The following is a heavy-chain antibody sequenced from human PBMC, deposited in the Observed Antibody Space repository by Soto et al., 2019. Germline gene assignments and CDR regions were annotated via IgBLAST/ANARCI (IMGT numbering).Heavy chain of an antibody. CDR3: AGPGYSSQDY. J-gene: IGHJ4*02. Sequence: PWGSLRISCASSGFTFSSFALSWVRQAPGKGLEWVSVISGSGDGTDYADCVKGRFTISRDNSKNTLYFQMNSLRAEDTSVYYCAGPGYSSQDYWGQGAMVTVSS. CDR1: GFTFSSFA. D-gene: IGHD5-18*01. V-gene: IGHV3-23*01. CDR2: ISGSGDGT.